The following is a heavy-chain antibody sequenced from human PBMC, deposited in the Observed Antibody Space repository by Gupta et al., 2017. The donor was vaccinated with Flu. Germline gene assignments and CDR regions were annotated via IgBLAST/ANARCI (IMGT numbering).Heavy chain of an antibody. D-gene: IGHD3-22*01. CDR1: FSDYG. J-gene: IGHJ4*02. Sequence: FSDYGMSWVRQSPGKGLEWLALIWYDGSLKYYADSVKGRFSISRDNSKNTLYLQMNNLRPEDTATYFCAKCYYDTSGFSDFWGQGTLVTVSS. CDR3: AKCYYDTSGFSDF. CDR2: IWYDGSLK. V-gene: IGHV3-30*02.